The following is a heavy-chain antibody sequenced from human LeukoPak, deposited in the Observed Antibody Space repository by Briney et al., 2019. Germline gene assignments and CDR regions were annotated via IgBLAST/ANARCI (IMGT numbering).Heavy chain of an antibody. V-gene: IGHV3-23*01. J-gene: IGHJ4*02. Sequence: GGSLRLSCAASGFTFSSYAMSWVRQAPGKGLEWVSAISGSGGSTYYADSVKGRFTISRDNSKNTLYLQMNSLRAEDTALYYCAKDAKRNYDFWDRFDYWGQGTLVSV. CDR2: ISGSGGST. CDR1: GFTFSSYA. CDR3: AKDAKRNYDFWDRFDY. D-gene: IGHD3-3*01.